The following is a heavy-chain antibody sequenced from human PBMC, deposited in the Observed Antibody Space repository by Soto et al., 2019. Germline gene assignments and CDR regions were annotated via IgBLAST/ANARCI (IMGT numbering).Heavy chain of an antibody. CDR3: ASDWHIATIYRGRWFDY. D-gene: IGHD2-21*01. CDR1: GFTFSSYS. Sequence: GSLRLSCGASGFTFSSYSMNWVRQAPGKGLEWVSYISTSSRTINYADSVKGRFTISRDNAKNSLYLQMNSLRVEDTAVYYCASDWHIATIYRGRWFDYWGQGTLVTVSS. CDR2: ISTSSRTI. V-gene: IGHV3-48*01. J-gene: IGHJ4*02.